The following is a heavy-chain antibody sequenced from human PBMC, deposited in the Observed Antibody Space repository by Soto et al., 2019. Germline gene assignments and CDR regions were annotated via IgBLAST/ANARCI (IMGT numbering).Heavy chain of an antibody. V-gene: IGHV3-30*03. CDR3: ATARLAPKRGYSYGPSYYYYGMDV. J-gene: IGHJ6*02. D-gene: IGHD5-18*01. CDR1: GFTFSSYG. CDR2: ISYDGSNK. Sequence: PGGSLRLSCAASGFTFSSYGMHWVRQAPGKGLEWVEVISYDGSNKYYADSVKDRFTISRDNSKNTLYLQMNSLIAEDTAVYYCATARLAPKRGYSYGPSYYYYGMDVWGQGT.